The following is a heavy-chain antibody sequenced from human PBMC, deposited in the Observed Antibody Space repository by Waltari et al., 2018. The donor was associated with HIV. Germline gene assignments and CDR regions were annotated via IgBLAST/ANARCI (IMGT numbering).Heavy chain of an antibody. CDR1: GFTFNNYA. CDR3: ARDSSGYYYVGYGMDV. J-gene: IGHJ6*02. V-gene: IGHV3-30*01. Sequence: QVQLVESGGGVVQPGRSLRLSCAASGFTFNNYAMYWVRQAPGKGLEWVAVISYDGSNKYYADSVKGRFTISRDNSKNTLYLQMNSLRAEDTAVYYCARDSSGYYYVGYGMDVWGQGTTVTVSS. D-gene: IGHD3-22*01. CDR2: ISYDGSNK.